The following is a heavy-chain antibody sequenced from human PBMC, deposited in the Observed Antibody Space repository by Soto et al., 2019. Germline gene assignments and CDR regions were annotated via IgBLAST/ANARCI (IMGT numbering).Heavy chain of an antibody. D-gene: IGHD5-18*01. J-gene: IGHJ6*02. CDR3: AGDPDTAMVTGYYDYGMDV. V-gene: IGHV3-21*01. CDR2: ISSSSSYI. Sequence: EVQLVESGGGLVKPGGSLRLSCAASGFTFSSYSMNWVRQAPGKGLECVSSISSSSSYIYYADSVKGRFTISRDNAKNSLYRQMNSLRAEDTAVYYCAGDPDTAMVTGYYDYGMDVWGQGTTVTVSS. CDR1: GFTFSSYS.